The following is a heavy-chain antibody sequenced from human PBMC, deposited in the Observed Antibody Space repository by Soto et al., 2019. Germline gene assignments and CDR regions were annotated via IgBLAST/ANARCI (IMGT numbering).Heavy chain of an antibody. J-gene: IGHJ6*03. CDR1: GYTFTSYG. CDR3: ARVAKPYDFWSGYPSYYYMDV. D-gene: IGHD3-3*01. CDR2: ISAYNGNT. Sequence: QVQLVQSGAEVKKPGASVKVSCKASGYTFTSYGISWVRQAPGQGLEWMGWISAYNGNTNYAQKLQGRVTMTTDTPTSTAYMELRSLRSDDTAVYYCARVAKPYDFWSGYPSYYYMDVWGKGTTVTVSS. V-gene: IGHV1-18*01.